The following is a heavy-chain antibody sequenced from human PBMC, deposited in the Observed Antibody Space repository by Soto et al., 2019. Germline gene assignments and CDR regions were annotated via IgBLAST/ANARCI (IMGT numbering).Heavy chain of an antibody. V-gene: IGHV4-59*08. D-gene: IGHD3-10*01. Sequence: SETLSLTCTVSGCSISSYYWSWIRQPPGKGLEWIGYIYYSGSTNYNPSLKSRVTISVDTSKNQFSLKLSSVTAADTAVYYCARLYGSGSYLDYYYMDVWGKGTTVTVSS. CDR3: ARLYGSGSYLDYYYMDV. J-gene: IGHJ6*03. CDR2: IYYSGST. CDR1: GCSISSYY.